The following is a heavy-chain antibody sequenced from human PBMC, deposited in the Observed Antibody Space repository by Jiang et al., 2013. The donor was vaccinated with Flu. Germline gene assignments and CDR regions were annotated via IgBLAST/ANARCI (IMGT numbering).Heavy chain of an antibody. D-gene: IGHD3-16*02. V-gene: IGHV1-18*04. CDR3: AREGFITKILGDAFDI. CDR2: ISGYNGNT. Sequence: HSGAEVKKPGASVKVSCKTSGYSFNSYGITWVRQAPGQGLEWMGWISGYNGNTDYAQKFQGRVTMTTDTSTTTAYMELRGLRSDDTAVYYCAREGFITKILGDAFDIWGQGTMVTVSS. CDR1: GYSFNSYG. J-gene: IGHJ3*02.